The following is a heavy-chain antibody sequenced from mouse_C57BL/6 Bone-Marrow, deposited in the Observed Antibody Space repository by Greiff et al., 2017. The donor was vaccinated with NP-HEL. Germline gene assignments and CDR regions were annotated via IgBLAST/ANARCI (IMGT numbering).Heavy chain of an antibody. CDR1: GYTFTDYY. CDR2: INPNNGGT. D-gene: IGHD2-1*01. J-gene: IGHJ3*01. CDR3: ARPLCPSTRRRKFFAY. V-gene: IGHV1-26*01. Sequence: EVQLQQSGPELVKPGASVKISCKASGYTFTDYYMNWVQQSHGKSLEWIGDINPNNGGTSYNQKFKGKATLTVDKSSSTAYMELRSLTSEDSAVYYCARPLCPSTRRRKFFAYWGQGTLVTVSA.